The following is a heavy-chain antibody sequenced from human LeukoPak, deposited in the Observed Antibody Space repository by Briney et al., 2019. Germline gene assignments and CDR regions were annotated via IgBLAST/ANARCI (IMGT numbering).Heavy chain of an antibody. Sequence: GGSLRLSCAASGFTFNSYAMSWVRQAPGKGLEWVSAISGSGGYYADSVKGRFTIARDNSKNTLYLKMNSLRAEDTALYYCAKAAGFCGKSGYYTGETICYFDYWGQGTLVTVSS. CDR1: GFTFNSYA. V-gene: IGHV3-23*01. D-gene: IGHD3-3*01. CDR3: AKAAGFCGKSGYYTGETICYFDY. CDR2: ISGSGG. J-gene: IGHJ4*02.